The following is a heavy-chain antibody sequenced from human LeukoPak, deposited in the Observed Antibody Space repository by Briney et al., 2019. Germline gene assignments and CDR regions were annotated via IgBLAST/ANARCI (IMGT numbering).Heavy chain of an antibody. D-gene: IGHD6-19*01. Sequence: ASVKVSCKASHYTFTSYGISWVRQAPGQGLEWMGWISAYNGNTNYAQKLQGRVTLTTDTSTTTAYMELRSLRSDDTAVYYCARDDLYSSGWYLDYWGQGTLVTVSS. J-gene: IGHJ4*02. CDR1: HYTFTSYG. V-gene: IGHV1-18*01. CDR2: ISAYNGNT. CDR3: ARDDLYSSGWYLDY.